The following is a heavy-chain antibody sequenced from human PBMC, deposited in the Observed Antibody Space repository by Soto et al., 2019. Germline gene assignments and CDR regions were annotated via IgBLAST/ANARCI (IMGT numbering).Heavy chain of an antibody. CDR3: ARLPGALVAVLYIYPLDGREAMSDVDV. Sequence: QMQLVESGGGVVQPGESLRLSCAASGFTFNYYPMHWVRQTPGKGLEWVAVISFDGSNKFYADSVKGRFTVSRDNSKNMFYLQLNSLRPEDAAVYYCARLPGALVAVLYIYPLDGREAMSDVDVWGQGTTVSVSS. D-gene: IGHD6-19*01. J-gene: IGHJ6*02. V-gene: IGHV3-30-3*01. CDR2: ISFDGSNK. CDR1: GFTFNYYP.